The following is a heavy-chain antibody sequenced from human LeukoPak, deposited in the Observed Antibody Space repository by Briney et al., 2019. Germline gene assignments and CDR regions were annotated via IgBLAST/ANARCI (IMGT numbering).Heavy chain of an antibody. CDR2: IQQDGSER. CDR3: ARDKVVGATYFDY. V-gene: IGHV3-7*01. Sequence: PGGSLRLSCAASGFTFSNYWMSWVRQAPGKGPEWVANIQQDGSERYYVDSVKGRFTISRDNAKNSLYLQMNSLRAEDTAVYYCARDKVVGATYFDYWGQGTLVTVSS. CDR1: GFTFSNYW. D-gene: IGHD1-26*01. J-gene: IGHJ4*02.